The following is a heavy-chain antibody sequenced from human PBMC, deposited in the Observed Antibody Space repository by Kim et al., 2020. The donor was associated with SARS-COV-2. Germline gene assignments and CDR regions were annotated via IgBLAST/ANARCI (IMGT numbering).Heavy chain of an antibody. J-gene: IGHJ4*02. D-gene: IGHD1-26*01. V-gene: IGHV3-30*18. Sequence: GGSLRLSCAASGFTFSSYGMNWVRQAPGKGLEWVAVITYDGSNTYYSDSVKGRFTISRDNSKNTLYLQMNSLRAEDTAVYYCAKGRGGKMGASPNWVDYWGQQTLVTVSS. CDR2: ITYDGSNT. CDR1: GFTFSSYG. CDR3: AKGRGGKMGASPNWVDY.